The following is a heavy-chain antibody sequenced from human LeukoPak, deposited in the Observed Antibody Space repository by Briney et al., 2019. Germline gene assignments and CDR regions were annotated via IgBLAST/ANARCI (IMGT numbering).Heavy chain of an antibody. D-gene: IGHD3-10*01. CDR2: IVVGSGNT. Sequence: TSVKVSCKASGFTFTSSVVQWVRQARGQRLEWIGWIVVGSGNTNYAQKFQERVTITRDMSTSTAYMELSSLRFEDTAVYYCAADRAGSYLRFVYWGQGTPVTVSS. V-gene: IGHV1-58*01. CDR3: AADRAGSYLRFVY. CDR1: GFTFTSSV. J-gene: IGHJ4*02.